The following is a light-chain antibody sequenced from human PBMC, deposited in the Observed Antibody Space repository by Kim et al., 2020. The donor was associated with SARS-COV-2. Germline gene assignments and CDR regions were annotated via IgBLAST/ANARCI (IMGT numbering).Light chain of an antibody. CDR2: GDD. V-gene: IGLV6-57*01. Sequence: GNTVTISCTRSSGSIATNYVQWYQQRPGSSPTTVIYGDDQRPSGVPDRFSGSIDSSSNSASLTISSLKTEDEAEYYCQSYDNYNQVFGGGTKLTVL. CDR3: QSYDNYNQV. CDR1: SGSIATNY. J-gene: IGLJ3*02.